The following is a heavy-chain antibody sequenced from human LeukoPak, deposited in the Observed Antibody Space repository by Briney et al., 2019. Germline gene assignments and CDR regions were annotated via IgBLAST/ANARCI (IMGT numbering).Heavy chain of an antibody. V-gene: IGHV1-2*02. CDR1: GYTFTGYY. D-gene: IGHD3-10*01. Sequence: ASVKVSCKASGYTFTGYYMHWVRQAPGQGLEWMGWINPNSGVTNYAQKFQGRVTMTRDTSISTAYMELSRLRSDDTAVYYCARGGLLWFGELPEPDYWGQRTLVTVSS. J-gene: IGHJ4*02. CDR2: INPNSGVT. CDR3: ARGGLLWFGELPEPDY.